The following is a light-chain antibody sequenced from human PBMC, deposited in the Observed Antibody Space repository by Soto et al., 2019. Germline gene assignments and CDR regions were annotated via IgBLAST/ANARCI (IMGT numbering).Light chain of an antibody. CDR3: SSYTSSSTYV. Sequence: SALPQPASVSGSPGQSITISCTGTSSDVGGYNYVSWYQQHPGKAPKLMIYEVSNRPSGVSNRFSGSKSGNTASLTISGLQAEDEADYYCSSYTSSSTYVFGTGTKLTVL. V-gene: IGLV2-14*01. CDR1: SSDVGGYNY. CDR2: EVS. J-gene: IGLJ1*01.